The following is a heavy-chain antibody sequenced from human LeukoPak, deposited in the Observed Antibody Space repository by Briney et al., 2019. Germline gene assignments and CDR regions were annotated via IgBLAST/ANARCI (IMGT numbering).Heavy chain of an antibody. J-gene: IGHJ4*02. CDR1: GFTFTRYY. V-gene: IGHV1-46*01. Sequence: ASVKVSCKASGFTFTRYYMHWVRQAPGQGLEWMGMINPSGGSTSYAQKFQGRVTMTRITSISTAYMELSSLTSEDTAVYYCARNLPSTGDFDYWGQGTLVSVSS. CDR2: INPSGGST. CDR3: ARNLPSTGDFDY. D-gene: IGHD7-27*01.